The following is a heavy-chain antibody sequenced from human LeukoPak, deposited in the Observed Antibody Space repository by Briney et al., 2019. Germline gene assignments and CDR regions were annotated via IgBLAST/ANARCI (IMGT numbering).Heavy chain of an antibody. D-gene: IGHD6-19*01. Sequence: SETLSLTCSVSGDSISYFYWSWIRQAAGKGLEWIGRISGSGSTDYNPSLKSRVTISVDTSKNQFSLKLSSVTAADTAVYYCARIVYPGIAVAGNFDYWGQGTLVTVSS. V-gene: IGHV4-4*07. CDR2: ISGSGST. CDR1: GDSISYFY. J-gene: IGHJ4*02. CDR3: ARIVYPGIAVAGNFDY.